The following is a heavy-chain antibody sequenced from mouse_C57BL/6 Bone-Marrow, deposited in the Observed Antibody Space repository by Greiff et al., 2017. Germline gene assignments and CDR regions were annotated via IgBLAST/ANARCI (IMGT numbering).Heavy chain of an antibody. CDR2: IRNKANGYTT. Sequence: EVQLVESGGGLVQPGGSLSLSCAASGFTFTDYYMSWVRQPPGKALEWLGFIRNKANGYTTEYSASVKGRFTISRDNSQSILYLQMNALRAEDSATYYCASPSRWYFDVWGTGTTVTVSS. CDR1: GFTFTDYY. D-gene: IGHD1-1*01. V-gene: IGHV7-3*01. CDR3: ASPSRWYFDV. J-gene: IGHJ1*03.